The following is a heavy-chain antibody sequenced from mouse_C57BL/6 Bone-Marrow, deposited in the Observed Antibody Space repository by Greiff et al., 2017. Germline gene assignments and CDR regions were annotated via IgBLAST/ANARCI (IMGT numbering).Heavy chain of an antibody. CDR1: GYTFTSYW. D-gene: IGHD1-1*01. J-gene: IGHJ2*01. CDR3: ARTRITTVVDYVDC. V-gene: IGHV1-72*01. Sequence: QVQLQQPGAELVKPGASVKLSCKASGYTFTSYWMLWVKQRPGRGLEWIGRIDPNSGGTKYNEKFKSKATLTVDKPSSTAYMQVSSLTSEDSAVYYCARTRITTVVDYVDCWGQGTTLTVSS. CDR2: IDPNSGGT.